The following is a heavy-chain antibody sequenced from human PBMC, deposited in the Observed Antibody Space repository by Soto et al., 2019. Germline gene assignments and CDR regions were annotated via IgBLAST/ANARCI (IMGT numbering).Heavy chain of an antibody. D-gene: IGHD2-2*02. CDR2: IYYSGST. Sequence: SETLSLTCTVSGGPISGSSYYWGWVRQPPGKGLEWIGSIYYSGSTYYNPSLKSRVTISVATSKNQFSLKLSSVTAADTAVYYCARQYCTSSICYTYFDYWGQGILVTVSS. CDR3: ARQYCTSSICYTYFDY. J-gene: IGHJ4*02. V-gene: IGHV4-39*01. CDR1: GGPISGSSYY.